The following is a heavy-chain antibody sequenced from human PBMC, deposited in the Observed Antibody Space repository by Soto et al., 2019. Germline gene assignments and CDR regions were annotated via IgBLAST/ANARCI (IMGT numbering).Heavy chain of an antibody. CDR2: INAGSGNT. Sequence: ASVKVSCKASGYTFTSYAMHWVRQAPGQRLEWMGWINAGSGNTKYSQKFQGRVTITRDTSASTAYMELSSLRSEDTAVYYCARDPIRYFDWLLYYFDYWGQGTLVTVSS. D-gene: IGHD3-9*01. V-gene: IGHV1-3*01. J-gene: IGHJ4*02. CDR3: ARDPIRYFDWLLYYFDY. CDR1: GYTFTSYA.